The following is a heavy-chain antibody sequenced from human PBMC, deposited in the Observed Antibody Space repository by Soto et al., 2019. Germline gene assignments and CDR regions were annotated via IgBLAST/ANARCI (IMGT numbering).Heavy chain of an antibody. D-gene: IGHD3-10*01. CDR1: GGTFSSYA. Sequence: QVQLVQSGAEVKKPGSSVKVSCKASGGTFSSYAISWVRQAPGQGLEWMGGIIPIFGTANYAQKFQGRVTITADESTSTAYMERSSLRSEDTAVYYCARGGGWYYYYGMDVWGQGTTVTVSS. J-gene: IGHJ6*02. V-gene: IGHV1-69*01. CDR2: IIPIFGTA. CDR3: ARGGGWYYYYGMDV.